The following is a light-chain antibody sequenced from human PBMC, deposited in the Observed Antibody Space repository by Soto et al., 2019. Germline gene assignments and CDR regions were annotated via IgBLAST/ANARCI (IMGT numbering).Light chain of an antibody. CDR2: DAS. V-gene: IGKV3-11*01. CDR1: QSVSSY. Sequence: EIVLTHSPATLSLSPWERATLSCRASQSVSSYLAWYQQKPGQAPRLLIYDASNRATGIPARFSGSGSGTDFTLTISSLEPEDFAVYYCQQRSNWLTFGGGTKVDIK. J-gene: IGKJ4*01. CDR3: QQRSNWLT.